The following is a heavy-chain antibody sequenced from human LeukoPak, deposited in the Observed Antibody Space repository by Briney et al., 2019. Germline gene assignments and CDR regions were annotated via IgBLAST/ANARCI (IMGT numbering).Heavy chain of an antibody. CDR1: GGTFSSYA. Sequence: SVKVSCKASGGTFSSYAISWVRQAPGQGLEWMGGIIPIFGTANYAQKFQGRVTITADESTSTAYMELSSLRSEDTAVYYRARESSTYCSSTSCYRGSFDYWGQGTLVTVSS. V-gene: IGHV1-69*13. J-gene: IGHJ4*02. D-gene: IGHD2-2*01. CDR3: ARESSTYCSSTSCYRGSFDY. CDR2: IIPIFGTA.